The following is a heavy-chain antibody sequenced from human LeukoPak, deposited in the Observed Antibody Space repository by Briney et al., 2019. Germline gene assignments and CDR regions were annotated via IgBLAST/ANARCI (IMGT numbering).Heavy chain of an antibody. V-gene: IGHV3-7*01. J-gene: IGHJ6*03. CDR1: GFTFSSYW. CDR2: IKQDGSEK. CDR3: ARTGYSSSSGLYYYYYYYMDV. Sequence: PGGSLRLSSADSGFTFSSYWMSSVRQAPGKGLEWVANIKQDGSEKYYVDSVKGRFTISRDNAKNSLYLQMNSLRAEDTAVYYCARTGYSSSSGLYYYYYYYMDVWGKGTTVTVSS. D-gene: IGHD6-6*01.